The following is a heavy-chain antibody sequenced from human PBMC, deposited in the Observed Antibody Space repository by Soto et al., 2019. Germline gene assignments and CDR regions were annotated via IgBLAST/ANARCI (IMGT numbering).Heavy chain of an antibody. V-gene: IGHV3-23*01. J-gene: IGHJ4*02. D-gene: IGHD3-16*02. CDR3: VKDYRTTSPA. Sequence: EVQLLESGGGLVQPGGSLTLSCAASGFNFNIYATSWVRQALGKGLEWVSSTVKGRFTISRDNSKATLHLQMNSLRVEDTAVYFCVKDYRTTSPAWGQGTLVTVSS. CDR1: GFNFNIYA.